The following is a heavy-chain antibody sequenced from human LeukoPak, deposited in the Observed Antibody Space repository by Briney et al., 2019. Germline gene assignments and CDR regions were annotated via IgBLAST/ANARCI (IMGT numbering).Heavy chain of an antibody. CDR1: GGSFRGYY. CDR3: ARWGQGTPTIIVRRYFDL. CDR2: INESGRT. D-gene: IGHD5-12*01. J-gene: IGHJ4*02. V-gene: IGHV4-34*01. Sequence: SETLSLTCAVSGGSFRGYYWNWIRQSPGRGLEWIGEINESGRTHYNASLESRATISVDTSKNLFSPNLSSVNVADTAVYYCARWGQGTPTIIVRRYFDLWCRGTLVTVSS.